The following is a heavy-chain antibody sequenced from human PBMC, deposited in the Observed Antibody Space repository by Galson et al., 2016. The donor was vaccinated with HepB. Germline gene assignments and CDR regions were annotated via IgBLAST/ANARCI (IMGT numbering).Heavy chain of an antibody. Sequence: SVKVSCKASRYTFTNYYIHWVRQAPGQGLEWVGDINPSGTSTSYAQKFQGRVTVSRDTSTSTVYMELSSLRSEDTAVYYCARDLYSSSSGQEGMDIWGQGNTVTVAS. CDR1: RYTFTNYY. CDR2: INPSGTST. V-gene: IGHV1-46*01. CDR3: ARDLYSSSSGQEGMDI. D-gene: IGHD6-6*01. J-gene: IGHJ6*02.